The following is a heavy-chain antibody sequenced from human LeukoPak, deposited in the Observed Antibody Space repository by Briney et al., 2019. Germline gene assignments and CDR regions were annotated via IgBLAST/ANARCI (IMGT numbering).Heavy chain of an antibody. CDR1: GGSISSYY. D-gene: IGHD3-10*01. CDR2: IYTSGST. J-gene: IGHJ5*02. Sequence: SETLSLTCTVSGGSISSYYWSWIRQPAGTGLEWIGRIYTSGSTNYNPSLKSRVTMSVDTSKNQLSLKLSSVTAADTAVYYCARDFGGILWFGEPYNWFDPWGQGTLVTVSS. V-gene: IGHV4-4*07. CDR3: ARDFGGILWFGEPYNWFDP.